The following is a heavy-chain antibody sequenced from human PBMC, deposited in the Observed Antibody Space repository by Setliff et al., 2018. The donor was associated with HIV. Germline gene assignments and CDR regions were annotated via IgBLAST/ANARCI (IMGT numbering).Heavy chain of an antibody. CDR3: ATFLRSGELSLFPDAFNM. CDR1: GFTFSGFA. Sequence: PGGSLRLSCAASGFTFSGFAMTWVRQAPGKGLEWISTISGGGGSKYYADSVKGRFTVSRDNFKDMLYLQTDSLTAEDTAVYYCATFLRSGELSLFPDAFNMWGRGTLVTVSS. J-gene: IGHJ3*02. CDR2: ISGGGGSK. D-gene: IGHD3-16*02. V-gene: IGHV3-23*01.